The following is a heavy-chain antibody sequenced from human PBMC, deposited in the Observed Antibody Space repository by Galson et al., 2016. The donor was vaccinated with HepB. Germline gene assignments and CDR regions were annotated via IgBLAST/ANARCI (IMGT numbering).Heavy chain of an antibody. V-gene: IGHV4-4*01. J-gene: IGHJ4*02. CDR2: IFHSGRV. CDR1: GASITSSDW. CDR3: ARQYWGGPSDY. D-gene: IGHD2/OR15-2a*01. Sequence: ETLSLTCAVSGASITSSDWWSWVRQPPGQGLEWLGQIFHSGRVNYTPSLASRVTISIDTSKNHFSPRLTSVTDAEPALYCCARQYWGGPSDYWGQGTLVIVSS.